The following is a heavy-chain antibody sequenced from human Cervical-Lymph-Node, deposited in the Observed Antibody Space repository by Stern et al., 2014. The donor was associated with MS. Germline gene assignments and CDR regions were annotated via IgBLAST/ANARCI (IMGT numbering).Heavy chain of an antibody. J-gene: IGHJ4*02. CDR3: AKGRVIVSYFDY. Sequence: EVQLVESGGGLVQPGGSLRLSCAASGFTFSSHPMTWVRQAPGKGLEWVSAISGSGGSTDYADSVKGRFTISRDNSKNTLYLQMNSLRAEDTAVYYCAKGRVIVSYFDYWGQGTLVTVSS. D-gene: IGHD3-22*01. V-gene: IGHV3-23*04. CDR2: ISGSGGST. CDR1: GFTFSSHP.